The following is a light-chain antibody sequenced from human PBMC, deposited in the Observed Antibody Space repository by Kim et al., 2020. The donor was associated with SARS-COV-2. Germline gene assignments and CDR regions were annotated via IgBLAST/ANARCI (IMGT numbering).Light chain of an antibody. CDR1: QNINSH. CDR2: AAS. CDR3: QQTHISTCT. Sequence: DIQMTQSPSSLSASVGDRVTITCRTSQNINSHLNWYHQKPGRAPKLLIYAASTLQGGVPSRFSGSGSETDFTLTISSLQPEDFATYVCQQTHISTCTVGPGTKVDIK. J-gene: IGKJ3*01. V-gene: IGKV1-39*01.